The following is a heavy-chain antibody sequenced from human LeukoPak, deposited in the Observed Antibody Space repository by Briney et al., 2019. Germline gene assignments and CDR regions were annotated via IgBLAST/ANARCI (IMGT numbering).Heavy chain of an antibody. D-gene: IGHD3-22*01. CDR1: GGTFSSYA. V-gene: IGHV1-69*05. Sequence: SVKVSCKASGGTFSSYAISWLRQAPGQGLEWMGRIIPIFGTANYAQKFQGRVTINTDESTSTAYMELSSLRSEDTAVYYCARDEMYYYDSSYWFDPWGQGTLVTVSS. CDR2: IIPIFGTA. J-gene: IGHJ5*02. CDR3: ARDEMYYYDSSYWFDP.